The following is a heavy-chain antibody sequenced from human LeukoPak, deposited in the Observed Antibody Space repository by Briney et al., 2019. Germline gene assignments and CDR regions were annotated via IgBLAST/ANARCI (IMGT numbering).Heavy chain of an antibody. V-gene: IGHV1-18*01. Sequence: GASVTVSCTASGYTFSRYGFNWVRQAPGQGLEWMGWISAYNGDTNYAQKLQGRVTLTTDTSTSTVFMEVRSLRSDDTAVYYCARDSNTYGFDHWGQGTLVTVSS. J-gene: IGHJ5*02. CDR2: ISAYNGDT. CDR3: ARDSNTYGFDH. D-gene: IGHD5-18*01. CDR1: GYTFSRYG.